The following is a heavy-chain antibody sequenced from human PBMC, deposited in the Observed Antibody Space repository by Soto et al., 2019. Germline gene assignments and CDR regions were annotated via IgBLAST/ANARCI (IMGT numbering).Heavy chain of an antibody. V-gene: IGHV1-69*02. Sequence: QVQLVQSGAEVKKPGASVKVSCKASGGTFSSYTISWVRQAPGQGLEWMGRIIPILGIANYAQKFQGRVTITADKSTSTAYMELSSLISEDTAVYYCASDHEVGAIWSDPWGQGTLVTVSS. CDR2: IIPILGIA. J-gene: IGHJ5*02. CDR1: GGTFSSYT. CDR3: ASDHEVGAIWSDP. D-gene: IGHD1-26*01.